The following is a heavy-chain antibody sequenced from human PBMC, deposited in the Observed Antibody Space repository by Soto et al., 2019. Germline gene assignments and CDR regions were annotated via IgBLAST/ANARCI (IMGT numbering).Heavy chain of an antibody. CDR3: ARDYLDSSGYSYYYYYYGMDV. Sequence: QVQLVQSGAEVKKPGASVKVSCKASGYTFTSYGISWVRQAPGQGLEWMGWISAYNGNTNYAQKLQGRVTMTTATFPSTAYMELRSRRSDDTAVYYCARDYLDSSGYSYYYYYYGMDVWGQGTTVTVSS. J-gene: IGHJ6*02. V-gene: IGHV1-18*04. D-gene: IGHD3-22*01. CDR1: GYTFTSYG. CDR2: ISAYNGNT.